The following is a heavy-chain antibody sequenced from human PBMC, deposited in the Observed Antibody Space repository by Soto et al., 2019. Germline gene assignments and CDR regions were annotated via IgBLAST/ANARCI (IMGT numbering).Heavy chain of an antibody. J-gene: IGHJ5*02. V-gene: IGHV1-69*01. Sequence: QVQLVQSGAEVKKPGSSVKVSCKASGGTFSSYAISWVRQAPGQGLEWMGGIIPIFGTANYAQEFQGRVTITADESTSTAYMERSSLRSEDTAVYYCARDRGGYSYGYLGWFDPWGQGTLVTVSS. CDR1: GGTFSSYA. CDR3: ARDRGGYSYGYLGWFDP. D-gene: IGHD5-18*01. CDR2: IIPIFGTA.